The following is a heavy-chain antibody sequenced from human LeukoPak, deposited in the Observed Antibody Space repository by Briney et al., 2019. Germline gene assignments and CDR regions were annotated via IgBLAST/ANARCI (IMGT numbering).Heavy chain of an antibody. Sequence: SVKVSCKASGFTFTSSAVQWVRQARGQRLEWIGWIVVGSGNTNYAQKFQERVTVTRDMSTSTAYMELSSLRSEDTAVYYCAASPDYYDSSGYSYYFDCWGQGTLVTVSS. CDR2: IVVGSGNT. J-gene: IGHJ4*02. CDR1: GFTFTSSA. CDR3: AASPDYYDSSGYSYYFDC. D-gene: IGHD3-22*01. V-gene: IGHV1-58*01.